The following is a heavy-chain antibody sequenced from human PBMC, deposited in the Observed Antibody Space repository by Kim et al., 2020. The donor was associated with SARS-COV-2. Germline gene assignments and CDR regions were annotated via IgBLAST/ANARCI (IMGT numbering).Heavy chain of an antibody. CDR3: ARGREGVYGPKDYYGMDV. CDR1: GGTFSSYA. V-gene: IGHV1-69*13. Sequence: SVKVSCKASGGTFSSYAISWVRQAPGQGLEWMGGIIPIFGTANYAQKFQGRVTITADESTSTAYMELSSLRSEDTAVYYCARGREGVYGPKDYYGMDVWGQGTTVTVSS. D-gene: IGHD3-10*01. J-gene: IGHJ6*02. CDR2: IIPIFGTA.